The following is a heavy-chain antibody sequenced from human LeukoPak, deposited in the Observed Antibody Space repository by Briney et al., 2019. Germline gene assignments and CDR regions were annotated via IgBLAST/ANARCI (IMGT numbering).Heavy chain of an antibody. Sequence: SETLSLTCTVSGASISGSGYYWGWIRQPPGKGLEWIGSIYSSGSTYYNASLQSRVTISIETSKNQISLRLNSVTAADTAMYYCARYYYGSGSQFDYWGQGTLVTVSS. CDR2: IYSSGST. CDR3: ARYYYGSGSQFDY. D-gene: IGHD3-10*01. V-gene: IGHV4-39*01. J-gene: IGHJ4*02. CDR1: GASISGSGYY.